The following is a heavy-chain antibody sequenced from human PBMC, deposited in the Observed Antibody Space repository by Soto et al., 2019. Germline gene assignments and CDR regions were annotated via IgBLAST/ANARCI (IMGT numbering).Heavy chain of an antibody. Sequence: QLQLQESGPGLVKPSETLSLTCTVSSGSISSDTYYWGWIRQPPGKALVWIGSIYYVGSTYYNPFLKRRITMSVDTTKNEFSLELRSVTAADTAVYYCVRHGQDTAMVRSYYYYALDVWGQGTTVTV. CDR1: SGSISSDTYY. J-gene: IGHJ6*02. V-gene: IGHV4-39*01. CDR3: VRHGQDTAMVRSYYYYALDV. D-gene: IGHD5-18*01. CDR2: IYYVGST.